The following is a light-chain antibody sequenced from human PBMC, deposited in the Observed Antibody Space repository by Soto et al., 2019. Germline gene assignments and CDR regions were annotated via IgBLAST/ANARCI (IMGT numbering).Light chain of an antibody. CDR3: QQYNNWPPTWT. Sequence: EIVMTQSPATLSVSPGERATLSCRASQSVSSNLAWYQQKPGQAPRLLIYGASTRATGIPARFSGSGSGTEFPLTISSRQSKDFAIYYWQQYNNWPPTWTFAQGTKVEIK. CDR1: QSVSSN. V-gene: IGKV3-15*01. CDR2: GAS. J-gene: IGKJ1*01.